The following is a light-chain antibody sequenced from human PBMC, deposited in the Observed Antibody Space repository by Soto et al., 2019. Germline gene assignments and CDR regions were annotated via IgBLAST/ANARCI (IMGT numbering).Light chain of an antibody. CDR3: AAWDDSLNGRGV. CDR1: SSDVGGYKY. Sequence: QSALTQPASVSGSPGQSITISCTGTSSDVGGYKYVSWYQQHPDKAPKLIIFEVSNRPSGISSRFSGSKSGNTASLTISGLQSEDEADYYCAAWDDSLNGRGVFGGGTKLTVL. J-gene: IGLJ3*02. V-gene: IGLV2-14*01. CDR2: EVS.